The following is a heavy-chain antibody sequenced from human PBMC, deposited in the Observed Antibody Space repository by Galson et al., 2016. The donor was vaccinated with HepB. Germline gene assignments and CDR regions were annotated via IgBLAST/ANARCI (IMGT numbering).Heavy chain of an antibody. CDR2: IDTLGTT. J-gene: IGHJ4*02. CDR1: GGSIRNYY. D-gene: IGHD4-17*01. CDR3: SRTRGGDYEPGWALAFEY. V-gene: IGHV4-4*07. Sequence: SETLSLTCSVSGGSIRNYYCNWVRQSAEKGLEWIGRIDTLGTTSYNPSLKSRVSLSVDPSKNQFSLNLTSVTAADTAVYYCSRTRGGDYEPGWALAFEYWGRGTLVTVAS.